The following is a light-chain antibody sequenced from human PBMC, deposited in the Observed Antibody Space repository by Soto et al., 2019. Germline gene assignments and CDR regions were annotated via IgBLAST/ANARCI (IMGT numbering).Light chain of an antibody. J-gene: IGKJ1*01. CDR3: QQYDSFSPWT. Sequence: EIQMTQSPSTLSASVGDRVAITCRASQSISRWLAWYQQKPGKAPKLLIYETSSLESGVPSRFSGSGSGTEFTHTISSLQPDDFANYFCQQYDSFSPWTFGQGTKVEIK. V-gene: IGKV1-5*03. CDR1: QSISRW. CDR2: ETS.